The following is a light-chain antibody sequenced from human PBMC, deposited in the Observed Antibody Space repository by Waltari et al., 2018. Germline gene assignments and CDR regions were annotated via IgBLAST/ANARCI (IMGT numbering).Light chain of an antibody. CDR1: QSISSY. CDR2: DGA. Sequence: IVLTQSPATLSLSPGERATLSCRASQSISSYLAWYQQKPGPAPRLLICDGANRATGIPARFSGSGSKTDFTLTIASLEPEDSAVYYCQQSYNWPRTFGQGTKVEIK. CDR3: QQSYNWPRT. V-gene: IGKV3-11*01. J-gene: IGKJ1*01.